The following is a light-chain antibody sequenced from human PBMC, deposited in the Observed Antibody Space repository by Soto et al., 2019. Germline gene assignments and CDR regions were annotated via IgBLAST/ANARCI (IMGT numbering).Light chain of an antibody. J-gene: IGKJ3*01. CDR2: AAS. V-gene: IGKV1-12*01. CDR1: QSISSW. Sequence: DIQMTQSPSTLSASVGDRVTITCRASQSISSWLAWYQQKPGKAPKLLIYAASNLQSGVPSRFSGSGSGTDFTLTINSLQPEDIATYYCQQDITFPFTFGPGTKVDVK. CDR3: QQDITFPFT.